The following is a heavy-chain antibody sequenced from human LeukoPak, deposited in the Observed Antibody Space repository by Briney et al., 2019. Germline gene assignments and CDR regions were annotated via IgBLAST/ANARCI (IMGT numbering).Heavy chain of an antibody. CDR1: GYTFTSYG. CDR3: ARDGGSSWYGGGVGFDY. Sequence: ASVKVSCKASGYTFTSYGISWVRQAPGQGLEWMGWINPNSGGTNHAQKFQGRVTMTRDTSISTAYMELSRLRSDDTAVYYCARDGGSSWYGGGVGFDYWGQGTLVTVSS. J-gene: IGHJ4*02. V-gene: IGHV1-2*02. D-gene: IGHD6-13*01. CDR2: INPNSGGT.